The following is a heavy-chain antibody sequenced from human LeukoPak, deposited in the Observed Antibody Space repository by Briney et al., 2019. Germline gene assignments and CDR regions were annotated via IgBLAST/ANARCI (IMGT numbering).Heavy chain of an antibody. CDR2: TYYRSKWSY. D-gene: IGHD6-25*01. CDR3: ASVTAAGTFDP. V-gene: IGHV6-1*01. Sequence: SQTLSLTCAISGDSVSSNSVTWNWIRQSPWRGLEWLGRTYYRSKWSYDYAVSVKSRITINSDTSKNQLSLQLNSVTPEDTAVYYCASVTAAGTFDPWGQGTLVTVSS. J-gene: IGHJ5*02. CDR1: GDSVSSNSVT.